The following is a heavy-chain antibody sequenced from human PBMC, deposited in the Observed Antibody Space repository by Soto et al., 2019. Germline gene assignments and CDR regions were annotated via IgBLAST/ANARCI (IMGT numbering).Heavy chain of an antibody. Sequence: QVQLVQSGGEVRKPGASVKVSCKASGYTFTSHGISWVRQAPGQGLEWMGWISAYNGDTNYAQKLQGRVTVTTDRSTSTAYMELRSLRSEDTAVYYCARIVRGSNIVDYHYMDVWGKGTTVTVSS. V-gene: IGHV1-18*01. J-gene: IGHJ6*03. CDR2: ISAYNGDT. D-gene: IGHD3-10*01. CDR3: ARIVRGSNIVDYHYMDV. CDR1: GYTFTSHG.